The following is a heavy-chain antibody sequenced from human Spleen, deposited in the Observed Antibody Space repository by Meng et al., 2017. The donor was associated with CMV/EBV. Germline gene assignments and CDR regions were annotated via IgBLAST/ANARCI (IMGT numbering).Heavy chain of an antibody. CDR3: ARADLLGAFDI. D-gene: IGHD3-16*01. CDR2: ISSSSSYI. CDR1: GFTFSSYS. J-gene: IGHJ3*02. V-gene: IGHV3-21*01. Sequence: GGSLRLSCAASGFTFSSYSMNWVRQAPEKGLEWVSSISSSSSYIYYADSVKGRFTISRDNAKNSLYLQMNSLRAEDTAVYYCARADLLGAFDIWGQGTMVTVSS.